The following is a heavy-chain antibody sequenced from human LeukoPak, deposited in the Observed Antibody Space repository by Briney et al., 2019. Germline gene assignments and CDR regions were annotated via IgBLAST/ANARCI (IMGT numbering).Heavy chain of an antibody. D-gene: IGHD3-22*01. CDR2: INLNSGGT. Sequence: WASVKVSCKASGYTFTGYYMHWVRQAPGQGLEWMRWINLNSGGTNYAQKFQGRVTMTRDTSISTAYMELSRLRSDDTAVYYCASISHYDSSGYYYPAYWGQGTLVTVSS. CDR1: GYTFTGYY. CDR3: ASISHYDSSGYYYPAY. V-gene: IGHV1-2*02. J-gene: IGHJ4*02.